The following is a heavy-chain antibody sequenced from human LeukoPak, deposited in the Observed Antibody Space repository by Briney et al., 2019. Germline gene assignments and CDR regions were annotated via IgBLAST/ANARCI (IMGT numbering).Heavy chain of an antibody. J-gene: IGHJ2*01. CDR2: IYSGGST. D-gene: IGHD2-15*01. CDR1: GFTVSSNY. V-gene: IGHV3-53*01. CDR3: ARDRRFCSGGSCPYWYFDL. Sequence: GGSLRLSCAASGFTVSSNYMSWVRQASGKGLEWVSVIYSGGSTYYADSVKGRFTISRDNSKNTLYLQMTSLRADDTAVYYCARDRRFCSGGSCPYWYFDLWGRGTLVTVSS.